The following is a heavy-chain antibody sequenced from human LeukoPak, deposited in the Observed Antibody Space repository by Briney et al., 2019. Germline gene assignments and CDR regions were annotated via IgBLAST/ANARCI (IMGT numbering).Heavy chain of an antibody. D-gene: IGHD3-9*01. V-gene: IGHV1-18*01. CDR1: GYTFTSYG. CDR3: ARDVLDSYYDILTGYYSDY. J-gene: IGHJ4*02. Sequence: ASVKVSCKASGYTFTSYGISWVRQAPGQGLEWMGWISAYNGNTNYAQKLQGRVTMTTDTPTSTAYMELRSLRSDDTAVYYCARDVLDSYYDILTGYYSDYWGQGTLVTVSS. CDR2: ISAYNGNT.